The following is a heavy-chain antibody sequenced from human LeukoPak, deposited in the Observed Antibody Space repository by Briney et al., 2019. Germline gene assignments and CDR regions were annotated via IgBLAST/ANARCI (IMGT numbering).Heavy chain of an antibody. Sequence: GGSLRLSCAASGFTFSSYSMNWVRQAPGKGLEWVSSISSSSSYIYYADSVKGRFTISRDNAKNSLYLQMNSLRAEDTAVYYCARAGGPSHHYDFSSGYYTEFDYWGQGTLVTVSS. CDR3: ARAGGPSHHYDFSSGYYTEFDY. V-gene: IGHV3-21*01. CDR2: ISSSSSYI. D-gene: IGHD3-3*01. J-gene: IGHJ4*02. CDR1: GFTFSSYS.